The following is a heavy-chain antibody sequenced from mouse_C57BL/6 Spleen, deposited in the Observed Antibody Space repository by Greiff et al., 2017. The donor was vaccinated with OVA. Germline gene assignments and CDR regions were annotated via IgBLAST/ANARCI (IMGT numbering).Heavy chain of an antibody. CDR3: ARGEFDGYYPFDY. CDR2: ISYDGSN. D-gene: IGHD2-3*01. CDR1: GYSITSGYY. J-gene: IGHJ2*01. Sequence: EVKLMESGPGLVKPSQSLSLTCSVTGYSITSGYYWNWIRQFPGNKLEWMGYISYDGSNNYNPSLKNRIAITRDTSKNQFFLKLNSVTTEDTATYYCARGEFDGYYPFDYWGQGTTLTVSS. V-gene: IGHV3-6*01.